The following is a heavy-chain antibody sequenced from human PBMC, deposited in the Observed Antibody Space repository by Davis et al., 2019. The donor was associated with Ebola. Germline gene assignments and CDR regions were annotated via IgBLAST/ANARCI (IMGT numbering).Heavy chain of an antibody. CDR2: IYPGDSDT. V-gene: IGHV5-51*01. J-gene: IGHJ4*02. Sequence: GESLKISCKGSGYSFTSYWIGRVRQMPGKGLEWMGIIYPGDSDTRYSPSFQGQVTISADKSISTAYLQWSSLKASDTAMYYCARSLSLYGDYFDYWGQGTLVTVSS. CDR3: ARSLSLYGDYFDY. CDR1: GYSFTSYW. D-gene: IGHD4-17*01.